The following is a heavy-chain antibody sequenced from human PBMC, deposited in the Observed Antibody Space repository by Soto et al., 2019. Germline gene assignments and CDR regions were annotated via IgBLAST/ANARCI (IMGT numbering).Heavy chain of an antibody. Sequence: GGSLRLSCAASGFTFSTYGMRWVRQAPNEGLEWVSSISDSGYDTWYADSVRGRFTISRDNSRQMLYLEMNSLRVEDTAVYFCATGHKYALEYWGQGTLVTVSS. D-gene: IGHD2-8*01. CDR1: GFTFSTYG. CDR2: ISDSGYDT. J-gene: IGHJ4*02. CDR3: ATGHKYALEY. V-gene: IGHV3-23*01.